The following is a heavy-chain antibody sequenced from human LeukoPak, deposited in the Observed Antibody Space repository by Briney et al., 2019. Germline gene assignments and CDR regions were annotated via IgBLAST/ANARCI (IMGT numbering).Heavy chain of an antibody. J-gene: IGHJ4*02. Sequence: GGSLRLSCAASGFTFSSYAMHWVRQAPGKGLEWVAVISYDGSNKYYADSVKGRFTISRDNSKNTLYLQMNSLRAEDTAVYYCVRDRRYQLLSSHFDYWGQGTLVTVSS. CDR2: ISYDGSNK. CDR1: GFTFSSYA. D-gene: IGHD2-2*01. V-gene: IGHV3-30-3*01. CDR3: VRDRRYQLLSSHFDY.